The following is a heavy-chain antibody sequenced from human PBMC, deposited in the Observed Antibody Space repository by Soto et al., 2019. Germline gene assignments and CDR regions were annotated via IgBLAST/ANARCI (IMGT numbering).Heavy chain of an antibody. CDR2: ISGSGGST. CDR3: AKRHGNPGIVTIVGVVTSHDAFDI. CDR1: GFTFSSYA. J-gene: IGHJ3*02. D-gene: IGHD3-3*01. Sequence: GGSLRLSCAASGFTFSSYAMSWVRQAPGKGLEWVSAISGSGGSTYYADSVKGRFTISRDNSKNTLYLQMNSLRAEDTAVYYCAKRHGNPGIVTIVGVVTSHDAFDIWGQGTMVTVSS. V-gene: IGHV3-23*01.